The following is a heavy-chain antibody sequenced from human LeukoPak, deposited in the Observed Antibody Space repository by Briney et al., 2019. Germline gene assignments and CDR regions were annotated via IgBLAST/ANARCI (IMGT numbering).Heavy chain of an antibody. D-gene: IGHD2-15*01. J-gene: IGHJ3*02. V-gene: IGHV4-39*01. CDR2: IYYSGST. CDR1: GGSISSSSYY. CDR3: AVAAGGAFDI. Sequence: SETLSLTCTVSGGSISSSSYYWGWIRQPPGKGLEWIGSIYYSGSTYYNPSLKSRVTISVDTSKNQFSLKLSSVTAADTAVYYSAVAAGGAFDIWGQGTMVTVSS.